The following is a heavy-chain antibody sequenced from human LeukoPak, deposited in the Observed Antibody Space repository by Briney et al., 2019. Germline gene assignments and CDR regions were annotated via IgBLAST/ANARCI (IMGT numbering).Heavy chain of an antibody. J-gene: IGHJ4*02. D-gene: IGHD1-26*01. V-gene: IGHV4-39*07. CDR1: GGSISTSNYY. CDR3: ARVGAVPAGFDY. CDR2: IFYSGST. Sequence: SETLSLTCTVSGGSISTSNYYWGWIRQPPGKGLEWIGNIFYSGSTYYSPSLKSRVTISLDTSRNQFSLRLSSVTAADTAVYYCARVGAVPAGFDYWGQGTLVTVSS.